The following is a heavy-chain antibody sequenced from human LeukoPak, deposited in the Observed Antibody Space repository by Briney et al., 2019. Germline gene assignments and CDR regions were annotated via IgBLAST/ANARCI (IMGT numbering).Heavy chain of an antibody. Sequence: ASVKVSYKASGYTFTSYGISWVRQAPGQGLEWMGRISAYNGNTNYAQKLQGRVTMTTDTSTSTAYMELRSLRSDDTAVYYCARCSGTSCYMCWFDPWGQGTLVTVSS. CDR3: ARCSGTSCYMCWFDP. D-gene: IGHD2-2*02. V-gene: IGHV1-18*01. CDR1: GYTFTSYG. J-gene: IGHJ5*02. CDR2: ISAYNGNT.